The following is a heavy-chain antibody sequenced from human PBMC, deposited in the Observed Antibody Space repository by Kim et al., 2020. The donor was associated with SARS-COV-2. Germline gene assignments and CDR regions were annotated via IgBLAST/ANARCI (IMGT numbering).Heavy chain of an antibody. J-gene: IGHJ6*02. V-gene: IGHV4-39*07. CDR3: VRDHYFYGNDP. CDR2: INYAGYT. CDR1: VDSISSSSYY. Sequence: SETLSLTCSVSVDSISSSSYYWAWVRQSPEKGLEWIGNINYAGYTYYNPSLKSRVTIFVDLSKNQFSLEVRSVTAADTAVYYCVRDHYFYGNDPWGQGTTVIVSS.